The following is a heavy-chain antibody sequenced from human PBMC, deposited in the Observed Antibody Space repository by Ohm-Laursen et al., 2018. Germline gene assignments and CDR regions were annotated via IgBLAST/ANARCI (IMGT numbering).Heavy chain of an antibody. Sequence: SDTLSLTCTVSGDSISSTSYYWDWIRQPLGKGLEWIGNIYYGGNTYYNPSLKSRVTISVDTSKNQFSLKLSSVTAADTAVYYCARDLDQSRTVLRPVGSKTKKGTTRFDYWGQGTLVTVSS. CDR3: ARDLDQSRTVLRPVGSKTKKGTTRFDY. CDR1: GDSISSTSYY. CDR2: IYYGGNT. D-gene: IGHD2-2*01. J-gene: IGHJ4*02. V-gene: IGHV4-39*07.